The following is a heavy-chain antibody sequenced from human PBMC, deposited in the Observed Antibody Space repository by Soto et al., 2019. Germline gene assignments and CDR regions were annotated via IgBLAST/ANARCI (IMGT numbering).Heavy chain of an antibody. V-gene: IGHV6-1*01. CDR1: GYSVSSNSAA. CDR2: TYYRSRWYI. CDR3: AREVAVSDFDAFDI. D-gene: IGHD6-19*01. J-gene: IGHJ3*02. Sequence: QTLSLTCAISGYSVSSNSAAWTLIRQSPSRGLEWLGRTYYRSRWYIDYAVSVKSRLTINPDTSKNQFSLQLNSVTPEDTAVYYCAREVAVSDFDAFDIWGQGTMVTVSS.